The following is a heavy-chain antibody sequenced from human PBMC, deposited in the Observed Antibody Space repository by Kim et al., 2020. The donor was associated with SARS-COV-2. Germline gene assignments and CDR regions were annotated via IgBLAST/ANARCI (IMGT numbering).Heavy chain of an antibody. CDR1: GFKFDNHA. J-gene: IGHJ3*01. Sequence: GGSLRLSCVVSGFKFDNHAMHWVRQTPGKGLEWVSGISWNSGTIEYADSVKGRFTISRDNAQNSLYLEINSLRFEDTALYRCARGGSGTQDAFYLWGQGTMVTVSS. D-gene: IGHD3-16*01. V-gene: IGHV3-9*01. CDR3: ARGGSGTQDAFYL. CDR2: ISWNSGTI.